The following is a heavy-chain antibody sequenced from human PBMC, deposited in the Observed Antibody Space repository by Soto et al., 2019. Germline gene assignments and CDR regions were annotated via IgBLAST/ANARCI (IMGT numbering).Heavy chain of an antibody. CDR1: GGSISSYY. Sequence: PSETLSLTCIVSGGSISSYYWSWIRQPPGKGLECIGSSYYTGNTKYKPSLKSRVTISLATSENQISLKLTSVTAADTAVYYCAREKTFGTRRDEWFDAWGKGPLVTVPS. J-gene: IGHJ5*02. D-gene: IGHD3-16*01. CDR3: AREKTFGTRRDEWFDA. V-gene: IGHV4-59*01. CDR2: SYYTGNT.